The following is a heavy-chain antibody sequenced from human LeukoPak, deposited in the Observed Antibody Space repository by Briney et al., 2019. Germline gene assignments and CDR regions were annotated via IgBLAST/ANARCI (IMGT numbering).Heavy chain of an antibody. J-gene: IGHJ4*02. D-gene: IGHD4-11*01. CDR2: MYYSGST. Sequence: SETLSLTCTVSGGSISSYYWSWIRQPPGKGLEWIGYMYYSGSTNYNPSLKSRVTISVDTSKNQFSLKLSSVTAADTAVYYCARRPHSNYHFDYWGQGTLVTVSS. V-gene: IGHV4-59*08. CDR1: GGSISSYY. CDR3: ARRPHSNYHFDY.